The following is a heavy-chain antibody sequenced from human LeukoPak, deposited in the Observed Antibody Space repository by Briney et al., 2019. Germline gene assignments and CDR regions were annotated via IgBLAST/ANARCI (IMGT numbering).Heavy chain of an antibody. CDR1: GYTFTGYY. V-gene: IGHV1-2*02. J-gene: IGHJ4*02. Sequence: GASVKVSCKASGYTFTGYYMHWVRQAPGQGLEWMGWINPNSGGTNYAQKFQGRVTMTRDTSISTAYMELSRLRSDDTAVYYCASDDMVRGVIPSHWGQGTLVTASS. CDR3: ASDDMVRGVIPSH. D-gene: IGHD3-10*01. CDR2: INPNSGGT.